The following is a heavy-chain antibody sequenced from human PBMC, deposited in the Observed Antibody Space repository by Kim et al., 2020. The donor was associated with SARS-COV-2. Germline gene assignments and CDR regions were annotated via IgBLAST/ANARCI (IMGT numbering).Heavy chain of an antibody. CDR2: INTNTGNP. CDR1: GYTFTSYA. D-gene: IGHD3-10*01. V-gene: IGHV7-4-1*02. Sequence: ASVKVSCKASGYTFTSYAMNWVRQAPGQGLEWMGWINTNTGNPTYAQGFTGRFVFSLDTSVSTAYLQISSLKAEDTAVYYCARENYYGSGSYYNGEYYFDYWGQGTLVTVSS. J-gene: IGHJ4*02. CDR3: ARENYYGSGSYYNGEYYFDY.